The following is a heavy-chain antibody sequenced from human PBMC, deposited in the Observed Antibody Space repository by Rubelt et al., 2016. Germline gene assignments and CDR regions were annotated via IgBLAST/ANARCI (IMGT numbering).Heavy chain of an antibody. CDR1: GFTLRSYW. CDR2: INSDGSST. Sequence: EVQLVESGGGLVPPGGSLRLSCVASGFTLRSYWMHWVRQVPGKGLVWVSRINSDGSSTSYVDSVKGRFTISSDNAKNTLYLQMNSLRDEDTAVYYCARGSYYFDYWGQGTLVTVSS. CDR3: ARGSYYFDY. D-gene: IGHD2-21*01. J-gene: IGHJ4*02. V-gene: IGHV3-74*01.